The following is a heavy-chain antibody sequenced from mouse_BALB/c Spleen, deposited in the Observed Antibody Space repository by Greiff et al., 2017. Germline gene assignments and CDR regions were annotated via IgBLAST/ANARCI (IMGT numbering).Heavy chain of an antibody. V-gene: IGHV1-7*01. Sequence: QVQLQQSGAELAKPGASVKMSCKASGYTFTSYWMHWVKQRPGQGLEWIGYINPSTGYTEYNQKFKDKATLTADKSSSTAYMQLSSLTSEDSAVYYCARQIYYGPVDYWGQGTSVTVSS. CDR3: ARQIYYGPVDY. D-gene: IGHD2-1*01. CDR1: GYTFTSYW. CDR2: INPSTGYT. J-gene: IGHJ4*01.